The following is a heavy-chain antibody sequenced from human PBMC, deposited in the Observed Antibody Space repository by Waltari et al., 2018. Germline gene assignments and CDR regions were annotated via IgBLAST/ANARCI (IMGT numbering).Heavy chain of an antibody. Sequence: QVQLVQSGAEVKKPGASVKVSCKASGYTFTGHYIHWVRQAPGQGLEWMGWINPNSGGTHSAQKFQGRVTMTRDTSITTAYMELSRLKSDDTAVYYCARETFAAVAGTFGRWFDPWGQGTLVTVSS. CDR2: INPNSGGT. CDR1: GYTFTGHY. V-gene: IGHV1-2*02. CDR3: ARETFAAVAGTFGRWFDP. D-gene: IGHD6-19*01. J-gene: IGHJ5*02.